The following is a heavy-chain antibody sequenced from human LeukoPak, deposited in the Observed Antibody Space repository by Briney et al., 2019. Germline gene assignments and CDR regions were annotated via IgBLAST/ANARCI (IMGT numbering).Heavy chain of an antibody. J-gene: IGHJ4*02. CDR1: GFTFSSYS. CDR3: ATMVGATTDY. D-gene: IGHD1-26*01. CDR2: ISSSSSYI. Sequence: PGRSLRLSCAASGFTFSSYSMNWVRQAPGKGLEWVSSISSSSSYIYYADSVKGRFTISRDNAKNSLYLQMNSLRAEDTAVYYCATMVGATTDYWGQGTLVTVSS. V-gene: IGHV3-21*01.